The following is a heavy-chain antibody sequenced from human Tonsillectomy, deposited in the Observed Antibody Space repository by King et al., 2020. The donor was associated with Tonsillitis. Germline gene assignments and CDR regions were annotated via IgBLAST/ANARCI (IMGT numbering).Heavy chain of an antibody. CDR3: ARDIRTYDFWRGYGYYYYMDV. V-gene: IGHV1-8*01. J-gene: IGHJ6*03. CDR2: MNPNSGNI. CDR1: GYTFTSYD. D-gene: IGHD3-3*01. Sequence: QLVQSGAEVKKPGASVKVSCKASGYTFTSYDINWVRQATGQGLEWMGWMNPNSGNIGYAQKFQGRFTMTRNTSISKAYMELSSLRSEDTAVSYCARDIRTYDFWRGYGYYYYMDVWGKGTTVTVSS.